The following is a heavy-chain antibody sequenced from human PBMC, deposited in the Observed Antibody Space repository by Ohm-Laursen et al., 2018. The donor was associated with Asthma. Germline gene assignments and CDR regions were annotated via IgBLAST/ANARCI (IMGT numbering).Heavy chain of an antibody. CDR3: ARSMITFGGVIANPFDY. J-gene: IGHJ4*02. V-gene: IGHV3-30*09. CDR1: GFSFSNYD. D-gene: IGHD3-16*02. CDR2: TSVDGTIK. Sequence: SLRLSCAASGFSFSNYDVHWVRQAPGKGLEWVAVTSVDGTIKIYTDSVKGRFAISRDNSKDTLYLQMNSLRAEDTAVYYCARSMITFGGVIANPFDYWGQGTLVTVSS.